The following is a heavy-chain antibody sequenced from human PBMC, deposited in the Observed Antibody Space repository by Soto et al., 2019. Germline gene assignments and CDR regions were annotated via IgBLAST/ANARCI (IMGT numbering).Heavy chain of an antibody. CDR2: INGSGGST. V-gene: IGHV3-23*01. D-gene: IGHD5-18*01. J-gene: IGHJ4*02. CDR3: AKDLFFGNTYGYFDN. Sequence: QLLESGGGLVQPGGSLRLSCAASGFTFKNYAMTWVRQAPGKGMEGVSEINGSGGSTYYADSVKGRFTISRDNSNNTLYLQLHSLSAEDTPVYYCAKDLFFGNTYGYFDNWGKGTLVTVSS. CDR1: GFTFKNYA.